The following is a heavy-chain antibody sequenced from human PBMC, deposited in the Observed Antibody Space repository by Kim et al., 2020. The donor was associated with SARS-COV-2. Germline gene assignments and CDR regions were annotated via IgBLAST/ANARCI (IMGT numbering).Heavy chain of an antibody. J-gene: IGHJ5*02. D-gene: IGHD3-22*01. CDR3: ARNHLPTYYYDSSGYHRDWFDP. V-gene: IGHV1-46*01. Sequence: ASVKVSCKASGYTFTSYYMHWVRQAPGQGLEWMGIINPSGGSTSYAQKFQGRVTMTRDTSTSTVYMELSSLRSEDTAVYYCARNHLPTYYYDSSGYHRDWFDPWGQGTLVTVSS. CDR2: INPSGGST. CDR1: GYTFTSYY.